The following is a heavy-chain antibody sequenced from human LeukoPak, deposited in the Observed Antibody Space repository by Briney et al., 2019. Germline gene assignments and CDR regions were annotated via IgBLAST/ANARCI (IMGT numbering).Heavy chain of an antibody. J-gene: IGHJ6*04. V-gene: IGHV3-33*01. CDR2: IWYDGSNK. CDR3: ARGYCSGGSCFYGMGV. CDR1: GFTFSNYG. Sequence: PGGSLRLSCAASGFTFSNYGMHWVRQTPGKGLEWAAVIWYDGSNKYYADSVQGRFTISRDNSKNMLYLQMNSLRAEDTAVYYCARGYCSGGSCFYGMGVWGKGTTVTVSS. D-gene: IGHD2-15*01.